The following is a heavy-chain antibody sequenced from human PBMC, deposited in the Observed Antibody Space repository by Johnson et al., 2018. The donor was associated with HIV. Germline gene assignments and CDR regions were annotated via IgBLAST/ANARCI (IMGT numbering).Heavy chain of an antibody. Sequence: QVQLVESGGGVVQPGGSLRLSCAASGFTFSDHYMDWVRQAPGKGLDWVAVISNEGEGKYYADSVKGRFTISRDNSKNTVSLQMNRVRGEDTAVYYCARERAQVDDPNDAFDIWGRGTVVTVSS. J-gene: IGHJ3*02. CDR1: GFTFSDHY. CDR2: ISNEGEGK. D-gene: IGHD1-1*01. CDR3: ARERAQVDDPNDAFDI. V-gene: IGHV3-30*03.